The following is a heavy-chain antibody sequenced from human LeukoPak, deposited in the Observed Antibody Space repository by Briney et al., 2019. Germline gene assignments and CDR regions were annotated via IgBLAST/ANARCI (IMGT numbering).Heavy chain of an antibody. J-gene: IGHJ4*02. CDR3: PRGVVELERRNDY. V-gene: IGHV1-2*06. CDR1: GYTFTGYY. D-gene: IGHD1-1*01. CDR2: INPNSGVT. Sequence: GASVKVSCKASGYTFTGYYMHWVRQAPGQGLEWMGRINPNSGVTNYAQKFQGRVTMTRDRSISTAYMELTRLRSDDRAVCYWPRGVVELERRNDYWGQGTLVTVSS.